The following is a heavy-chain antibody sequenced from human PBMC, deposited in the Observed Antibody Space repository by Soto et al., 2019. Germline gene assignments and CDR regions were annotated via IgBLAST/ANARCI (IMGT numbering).Heavy chain of an antibody. CDR1: GGSISNINYY. J-gene: IGHJ5*02. CDR2: IYDGGST. V-gene: IGHV4-39*01. D-gene: IGHD3-10*01. CDR3: ARHYPHGSGSFVWFDP. Sequence: SETLSLTCTVSGGSISNINYYWSWIRQSPDKGLEWIGHIYDGGSTYSNPSLKSRLTISFDTSKNQFSLKLSSVTAADTAVYYCARHYPHGSGSFVWFDPWGQGTLVTVSS.